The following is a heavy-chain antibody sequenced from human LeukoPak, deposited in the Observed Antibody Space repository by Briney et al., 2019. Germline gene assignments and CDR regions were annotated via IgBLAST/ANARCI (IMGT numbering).Heavy chain of an antibody. CDR2: MSPNSGDT. CDR3: ANEMRPNDY. CDR1: GYTFTSYD. J-gene: IGHJ4*02. Sequence: ASVKVSCKASGYTFTSYDFNWVRQATGQRPEWMGWMSPNSGDTGYAQKFQDRVTMTRNTSISTAYMELSSLRSDDTAVYYCANEMRPNDYWGQGTLVTVSS. V-gene: IGHV1-8*01.